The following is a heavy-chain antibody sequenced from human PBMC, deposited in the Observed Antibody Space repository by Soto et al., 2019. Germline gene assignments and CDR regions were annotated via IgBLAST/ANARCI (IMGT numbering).Heavy chain of an antibody. J-gene: IGHJ6*02. CDR2: IDPSDSYT. Sequence: PGESLKISCKGSGYSFTSYWISWVRQMPGKGLEWMGRIDPSDSYTNYSPSFQGHVTISADKSISTAYLQWSSLKASGTAMYYCARRSYCSGGSCYHGMDVWGQGTTVTVSS. CDR3: ARRSYCSGGSCYHGMDV. V-gene: IGHV5-10-1*01. D-gene: IGHD2-15*01. CDR1: GYSFTSYW.